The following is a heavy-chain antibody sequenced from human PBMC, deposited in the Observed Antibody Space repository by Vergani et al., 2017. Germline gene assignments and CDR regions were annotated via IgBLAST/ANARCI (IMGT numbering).Heavy chain of an antibody. CDR2: IQFRVNGDAT. D-gene: IGHD2/OR15-2a*01. CDR3: TTYNRGASIH. V-gene: IGHV3-15*01. J-gene: IGHJ4*02. CDR1: GFPLSGFY. Sequence: EVQLVESGGGLLKPGESLRLSCAVSGFPLSGFYMTWVRQAPGQGLEWVSRIQFRVNGDATDYAAPVKGRFTISRDGSKETLYLYMNRLTIEDTGVYYCTTYNRGASIHWVRGTLVTVSS.